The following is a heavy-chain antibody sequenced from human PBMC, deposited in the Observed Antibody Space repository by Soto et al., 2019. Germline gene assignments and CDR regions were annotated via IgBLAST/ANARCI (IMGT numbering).Heavy chain of an antibody. D-gene: IGHD4-17*01. CDR3: ESYGDSGSRNY. Sequence: EVQLVESGGGLVQPGGSLRLSCAASGFTVSSNYMSWVRQAPGKGLEWVSVLYSDGNTYYADSVKGRFTISRDNSKNTVYLQMNSLRAEDTAMYYCESYGDSGSRNYWGQGTLVTVSS. J-gene: IGHJ4*02. V-gene: IGHV3-66*01. CDR1: GFTVSSNY. CDR2: LYSDGNT.